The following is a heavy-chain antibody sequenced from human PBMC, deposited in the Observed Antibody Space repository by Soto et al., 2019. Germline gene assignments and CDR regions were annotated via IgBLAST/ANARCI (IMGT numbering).Heavy chain of an antibody. CDR1: GGSISSSSYF. CDR3: ARGLGYYFHS. Sequence: ETLSLTCTVSGGSISSSSYFWGWIRQPPGKGLEWIGNIHYGGTTYYNASLKSRVTISVDTPKNQFSLKLTSVTAADSAVYSCARGLGYYFHSWGQGTLVTVSS. J-gene: IGHJ4*02. V-gene: IGHV4-39*01. CDR2: IHYGGTT. D-gene: IGHD5-12*01.